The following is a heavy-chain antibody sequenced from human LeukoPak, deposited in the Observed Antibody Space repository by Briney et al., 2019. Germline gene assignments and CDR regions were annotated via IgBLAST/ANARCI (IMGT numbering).Heavy chain of an antibody. V-gene: IGHV3-48*02. CDR2: ISNSGSTV. CDR3: ALGTINKDFYFGMDV. J-gene: IGHJ6*02. D-gene: IGHD2-8*01. Sequence: GGSLRLSCAVSGFHFTTYWMTWVRQAPGKGLEWLSYISNSGSTVFYADSVKGRFTVSRDNAKRSLYLQIESLRDDDTAVYHCALGTINKDFYFGMDVWGQGTTVTVSS. CDR1: GFHFTTYW.